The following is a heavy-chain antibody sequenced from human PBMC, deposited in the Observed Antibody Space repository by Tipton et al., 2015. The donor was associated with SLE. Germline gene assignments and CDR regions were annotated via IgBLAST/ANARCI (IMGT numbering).Heavy chain of an antibody. D-gene: IGHD3-16*01. J-gene: IGHJ6*03. CDR1: GFSFSNYA. V-gene: IGHV3-23*01. CDR2: ISGSGGRRT. CDR3: ARQGDGRVWYYYMDV. Sequence: GSLRLSCPASGFSFSNYAMNWVRQAPGKGLVWVSGISGSGGRRTYYADSVKGRFTVSGDNSKNTLYLQMNTLRAEDSAIYYCARQGDGRVWYYYMDVWGKGTSVTVSS.